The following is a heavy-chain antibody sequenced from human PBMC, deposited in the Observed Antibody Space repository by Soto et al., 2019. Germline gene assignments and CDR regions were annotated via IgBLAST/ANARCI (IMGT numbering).Heavy chain of an antibody. CDR3: ARDRLRYNWNDFPYYYYGMDV. J-gene: IGHJ6*02. D-gene: IGHD1-1*01. Sequence: QVQLVESGGGVVQPGRSLRLSCAASGFTFSSYAMHWVRQAPGKGLEWVAVISYDGSNKYYADSVKGRFTISRDNSKNAVYVQMNSVRAEDTAVYYCARDRLRYNWNDFPYYYYGMDVWGQGTTVAVSS. V-gene: IGHV3-30-3*01. CDR2: ISYDGSNK. CDR1: GFTFSSYA.